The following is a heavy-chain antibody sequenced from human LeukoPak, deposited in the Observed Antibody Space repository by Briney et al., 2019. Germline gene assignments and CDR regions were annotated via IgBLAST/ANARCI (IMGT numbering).Heavy chain of an antibody. CDR1: GINFSNYW. D-gene: IGHD1-1*01. CDR3: ARDGRPLEY. Sequence: GGSLRLSCATSGINFSNYWMSWVRQAPGKGLEWVANIKQDGNEKYYVDSVKGRFTISRDNAKNSLYLQMNSLRVEDTAVYYCARDGRPLEYWGPGTLVTVSS. J-gene: IGHJ4*02. CDR2: IKQDGNEK. V-gene: IGHV3-7*01.